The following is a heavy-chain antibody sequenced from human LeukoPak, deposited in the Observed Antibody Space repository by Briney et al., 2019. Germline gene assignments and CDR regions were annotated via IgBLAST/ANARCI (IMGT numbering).Heavy chain of an antibody. CDR2: INPKSGET. J-gene: IGHJ4*02. CDR3: ARGIKFYDYWTYFDF. CDR1: GYTFTDYY. D-gene: IGHD3-3*01. V-gene: IGHV1-2*02. Sequence: ASVKVSCKASGYTFTDYYIHWVRLAPGQGLEWMGWINPKSGETKYAQNLQGRVSLTRDSSINTASIELSGLRSDDTAAYFCARGIKFYDYWTYFDFWGQGTPVTVSS.